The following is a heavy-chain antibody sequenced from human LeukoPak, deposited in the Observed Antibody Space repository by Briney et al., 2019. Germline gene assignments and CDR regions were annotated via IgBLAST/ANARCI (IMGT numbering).Heavy chain of an antibody. J-gene: IGHJ6*02. CDR3: ARNYYDSSGYYFFYYYYGMDV. CDR2: IIPIFGTA. CDR1: GGTFSIYA. Sequence: SVKVSCKASGGTFSIYAISWVRQAPGQGLEWMGGIIPIFGTANYAQKFQGRVTITADESTSTAYMELSSLRSEDTAVYYCARNYYDSSGYYFFYYYYGMDVWGQGTTVTVSS. D-gene: IGHD3-22*01. V-gene: IGHV1-69*13.